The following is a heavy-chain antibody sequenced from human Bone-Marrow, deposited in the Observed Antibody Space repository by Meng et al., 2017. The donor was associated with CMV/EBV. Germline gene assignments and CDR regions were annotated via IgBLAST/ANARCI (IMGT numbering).Heavy chain of an antibody. CDR2: IRYDGSNK. D-gene: IGHD1-26*01. V-gene: IGHV3-30*02. J-gene: IGHJ4*02. CDR1: GFTFSSYG. Sequence: GESLKISCEAAGFTFSSYGMHWVRQAPGKGLEWGAFIRYDGSNKYYADSVEGRFTISRDNSKNTLYLQMNSLRAEDTAVYNCPKDEWEWEPLKGPPFDYWGQGTLVTVSS. CDR3: PKDEWEWEPLKGPPFDY.